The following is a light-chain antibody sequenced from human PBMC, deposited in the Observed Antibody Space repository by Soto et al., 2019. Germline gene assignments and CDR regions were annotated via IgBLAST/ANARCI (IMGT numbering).Light chain of an antibody. V-gene: IGKV3-20*01. CDR2: GAS. J-gene: IGKJ3*01. CDR3: QQFRT. Sequence: EIVLTQSPGTLSLSPGERATLSCRASQSISSSYLAWYQQKPGQAPRLLIYGASTRATGIPDRFSGSGSGTDFTLTISRLEPEDFAVDYCQQFRTFGPGTKVDIK. CDR1: QSISSSY.